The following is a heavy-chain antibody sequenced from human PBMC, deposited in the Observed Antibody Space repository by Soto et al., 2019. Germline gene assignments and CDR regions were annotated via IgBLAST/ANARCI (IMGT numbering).Heavy chain of an antibody. V-gene: IGHV3-23*01. D-gene: IGHD1-26*01. CDR3: ANGISGSQYYYYGMDV. CDR1: GFTFSTYA. J-gene: IGHJ6*02. CDR2: LSASGATT. Sequence: EVQLLESGGGLVQPGGSLRLSCAASGFTFSTYAMTWVRQAPGKGLNWVSALSASGATTYHAESVKGRFTISRDNSENTLYLQMNSLSAEDTAVYYCANGISGSQYYYYGMDVWGQGTTVTVSS.